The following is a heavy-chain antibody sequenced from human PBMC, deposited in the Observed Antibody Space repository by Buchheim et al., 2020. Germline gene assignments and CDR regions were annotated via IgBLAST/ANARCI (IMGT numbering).Heavy chain of an antibody. J-gene: IGHJ4*02. CDR3: AKDDPNFSGWLAY. V-gene: IGHV3-30*18. CDR1: GFTFSSYG. CDR2: ISYDGSNK. Sequence: QVQLVESGGGVVQPGRSLRLSCAASGFTFSSYGMHWVRQAPGKGLEWVAVISYDGSNKYSAGSVKGRFTISRDNSKNTMYLQMNSLRAEDTAVYYCAKDDPNFSGWLAYWGQGTL. D-gene: IGHD6-19*01.